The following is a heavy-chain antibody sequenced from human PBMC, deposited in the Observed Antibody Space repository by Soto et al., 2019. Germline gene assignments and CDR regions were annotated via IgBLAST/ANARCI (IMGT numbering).Heavy chain of an antibody. CDR1: GFTFSNYG. D-gene: IGHD5-18*01. CDR2: MSSDGSNE. J-gene: IGHJ4*02. CDR3: AKGKWIHLWTAVDY. Sequence: QVQLVESGGGVVQPGRSLRVSCAASGFTFSNYGMHWVRQAPGKGLEWVAVMSSDGSNEYYGDSVKGRFTISRDNSKNTLYLQMNSLRPEDTAVYYCAKGKWIHLWTAVDYWGQGTLVTVSS. V-gene: IGHV3-30*18.